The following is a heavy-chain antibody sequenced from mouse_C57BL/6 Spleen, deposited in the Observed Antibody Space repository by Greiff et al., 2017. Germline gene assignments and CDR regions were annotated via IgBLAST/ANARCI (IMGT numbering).Heavy chain of an antibody. CDR1: GYTFTSYW. V-gene: IGHV1-69*01. J-gene: IGHJ2*01. CDR2: IDPSDSYT. Sequence: VQLQQPGAELVMPGASVKLSCKASGYTFTSYWMHWVKQRPGQGLEWIGEIDPSDSYTNYNQKFKGKSTLTVDKSSSTAYMQLSSRTSEDSAVYYCARDSRTGRDYLDYWGQGTTLTVSS. CDR3: ARDSRTGRDYLDY. D-gene: IGHD4-1*01.